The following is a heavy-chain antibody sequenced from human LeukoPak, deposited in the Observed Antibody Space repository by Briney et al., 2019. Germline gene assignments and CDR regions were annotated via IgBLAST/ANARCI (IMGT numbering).Heavy chain of an antibody. CDR3: ARGGENFFDY. J-gene: IGHJ4*02. CDR1: GFTLSLFG. D-gene: IGHD3-10*01. Sequence: GGSLRLSGAASGFTLSLFGMHWVRQAPGKGPEWVAVIWFDGSKEYYADSVKGRFNISRDNSKNTLYLQLDSLRAGDTAVYYCARGGENFFDYWGQGTLVTVSS. V-gene: IGHV3-33*01. CDR2: IWFDGSKE.